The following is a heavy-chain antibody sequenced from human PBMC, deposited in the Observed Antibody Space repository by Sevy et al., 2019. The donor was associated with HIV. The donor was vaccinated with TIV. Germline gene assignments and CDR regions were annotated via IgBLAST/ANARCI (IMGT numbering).Heavy chain of an antibody. CDR3: ARVTWYTSGWYWFEP. Sequence: SETLSLTCTVSGGSISRSNYYWGWIRQPAGKWREWIGSIYYSGSTYYKPSLKSRVTISVDTSKNQFSLKLSSVTAADTAVYYCARVTWYTSGWYWFEPWGQGTLVTISS. D-gene: IGHD6-19*01. V-gene: IGHV4-39*01. J-gene: IGHJ5*02. CDR1: GGSISRSNYY. CDR2: IYYSGST.